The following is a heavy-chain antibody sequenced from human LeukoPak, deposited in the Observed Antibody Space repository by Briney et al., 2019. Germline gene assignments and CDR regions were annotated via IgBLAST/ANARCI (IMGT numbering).Heavy chain of an antibody. CDR1: GGSISSGGYY. V-gene: IGHV4-31*03. Sequence: PSQTLSLICTVSGGSISSGGYYWSWIRQHPGKGLEWIGYIYYSGSTYYNPSLKSRVTISVDTSKNQFSLKLSSVTAADTAVYYCARVLYGSGSFSYYFDYWGQGTLVTVSS. D-gene: IGHD3-10*01. CDR3: ARVLYGSGSFSYYFDY. CDR2: IYYSGST. J-gene: IGHJ4*02.